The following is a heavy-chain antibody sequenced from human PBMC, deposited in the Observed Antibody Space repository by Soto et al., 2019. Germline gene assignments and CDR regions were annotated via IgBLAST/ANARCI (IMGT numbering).Heavy chain of an antibody. CDR3: ARGPSGDKVDY. D-gene: IGHD7-27*01. CDR1: GASISSYY. J-gene: IGHJ4*02. V-gene: IGHV4-59*08. CDR2: IYYSGST. Sequence: PSETLSLTCSVSGASISSYYWSWIRQPPGKGLEWIAYIYYSGSTNYNPSLKNRVTISIDTSKTQFSLDLSSVTAADTAVYYCARGPSGDKVDYWGQGALVTVSS.